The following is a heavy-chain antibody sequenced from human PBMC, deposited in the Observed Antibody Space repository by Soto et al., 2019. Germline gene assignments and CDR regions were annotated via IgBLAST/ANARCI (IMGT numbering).Heavy chain of an antibody. V-gene: IGHV3-33*01. J-gene: IGHJ5*02. D-gene: IGHD5-12*01. CDR1: GFSLSIYG. Sequence: GGSLRLSCEVSGFSLSIYGMHWVRQAPGKGLEWVAVIWYEGITKNYVGSVKGRFTISRDSSKNMVYLQMDSLKVEDTAVYYCARDVDRTSHLNWFAPWGQGAMVTVSS. CDR2: IWYEGITK. CDR3: ARDVDRTSHLNWFAP.